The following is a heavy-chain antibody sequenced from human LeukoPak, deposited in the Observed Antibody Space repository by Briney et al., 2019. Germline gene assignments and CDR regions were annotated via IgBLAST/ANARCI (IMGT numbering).Heavy chain of an antibody. CDR2: ISRSGSST. D-gene: IGHD6-19*01. Sequence: GGSLRLSCAASGFTFNNYAMSWVRQAPGKGLEWVSSISRSGSSTYYADSVKGRFTISRDNSKNTLYLQMNSLRAEDTAVFYCAKCSSGWYNDYWGQGTLVTVSS. CDR3: AKCSSGWYNDY. J-gene: IGHJ4*02. V-gene: IGHV3-23*01. CDR1: GFTFNNYA.